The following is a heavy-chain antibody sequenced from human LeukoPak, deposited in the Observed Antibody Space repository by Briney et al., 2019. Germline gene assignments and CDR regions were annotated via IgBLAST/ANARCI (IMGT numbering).Heavy chain of an antibody. CDR3: ARERYCSGGSCRGAFDI. Sequence: ASVKVSCKASGYTFTGYYMHWVRQAPGQGLEWMGRINPNSGGTNYAQKLQGRVTMTRDTSISTAYMELSRLRSDDTAVYYCARERYCSGGSCRGAFDIWGQGTMVTVSS. V-gene: IGHV1-2*06. CDR1: GYTFTGYY. D-gene: IGHD2-15*01. CDR2: INPNSGGT. J-gene: IGHJ3*02.